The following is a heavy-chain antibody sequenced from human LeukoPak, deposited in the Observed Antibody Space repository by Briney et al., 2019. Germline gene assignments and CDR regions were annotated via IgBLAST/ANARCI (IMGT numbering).Heavy chain of an antibody. Sequence: SQTLSLTCTVSGGSISSADYHWNWIRQHPGKGLEWIGYIYYSGSTYSNPSLKSRVTISVDTSKNQFSLKLSSVTAADTAVYFCARLSVRNFYFDSWGQGTLVTVSS. CDR3: ARLSVRNFYFDS. D-gene: IGHD5/OR15-5a*01. CDR1: GGSISSADYH. V-gene: IGHV4-31*03. J-gene: IGHJ4*02. CDR2: IYYSGST.